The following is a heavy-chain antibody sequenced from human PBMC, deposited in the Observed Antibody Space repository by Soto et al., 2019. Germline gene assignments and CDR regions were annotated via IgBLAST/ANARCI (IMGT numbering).Heavy chain of an antibody. CDR2: INHSGST. CDR1: GGSFSGYY. Sequence: QVQLQQWGAGLLKPSETLSLTCAVYGGSFSGYYWSWIRQPPGKGLEWIGEINHSGSTNYNPSLKSRVTISVDTSKNQFSLKLSSVTAADTAVYYCARGHGIAARDYWGQGTLVTVSS. V-gene: IGHV4-34*01. CDR3: ARGHGIAARDY. D-gene: IGHD6-6*01. J-gene: IGHJ4*02.